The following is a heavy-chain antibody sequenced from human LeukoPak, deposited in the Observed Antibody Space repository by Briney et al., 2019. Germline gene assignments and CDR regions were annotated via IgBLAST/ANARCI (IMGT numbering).Heavy chain of an antibody. V-gene: IGHV1-18*01. CDR1: GYTFTSYG. CDR3: ARARKGYAVY. CDR2: ISAYNGNT. D-gene: IGHD5-12*01. Sequence: ASVKVSCKASGYTFTSYGISWVRQAPRQGLEWMGWISAYNGNTTYAQKLQGRVTMTTDTSTSTAYMELRSLRSDDAAVYYCARARKGYAVYWGQGTLVTVSS. J-gene: IGHJ4*02.